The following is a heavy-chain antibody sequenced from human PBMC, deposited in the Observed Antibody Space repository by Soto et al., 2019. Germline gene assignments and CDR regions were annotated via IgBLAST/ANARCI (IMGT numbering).Heavy chain of an antibody. CDR2: VYYSGGT. CDR3: ARDFGAYSGGRHWCGP. D-gene: IGHD2-15*01. J-gene: IGHJ5*02. Sequence: SETLSLTCTVSGFSVNRGDYYWAWMRQPPGKGLEWIGSVYYSGGTHPNPSQSRFIISIDTAKNQISLRLKSVTAADTAVYYCARDFGAYSGGRHWCGPWGQGTLVTVAS. V-gene: IGHV4-39*02. CDR1: GFSVNRGDYY.